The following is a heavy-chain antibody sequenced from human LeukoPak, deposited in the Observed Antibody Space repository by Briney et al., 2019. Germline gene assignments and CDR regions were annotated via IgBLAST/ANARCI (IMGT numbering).Heavy chain of an antibody. CDR2: ISGSGGST. Sequence: GGSLRLSCAASGFTFSSYAMSWVRQAPGKGLEWVSAISGSGGSTYYADSVKGRFTISRDNSKNTLYLQMNSLRAEDTAVYYCTTDSLYYYGMDVWGQGTLVTVSS. CDR3: TTDSLYYYGMDV. V-gene: IGHV3-23*01. CDR1: GFTFSSYA. J-gene: IGHJ6*02.